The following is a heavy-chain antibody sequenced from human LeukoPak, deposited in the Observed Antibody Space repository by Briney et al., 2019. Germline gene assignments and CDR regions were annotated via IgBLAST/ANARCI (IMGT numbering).Heavy chain of an antibody. CDR3: ARVVTVGTFDN. CDR1: GDSFSTYY. Sequence: SETLSLTCTVAGDSFSTYYWSWIRQPPGKGLEWIGYIYNSGSTNYNPSLKSRVTISIDTAKNQFSLKVTSVTAADTAVYFCARVVTVGTFDNWGQGTLVTVSS. D-gene: IGHD6-13*01. CDR2: IYNSGST. J-gene: IGHJ4*02. V-gene: IGHV4-59*01.